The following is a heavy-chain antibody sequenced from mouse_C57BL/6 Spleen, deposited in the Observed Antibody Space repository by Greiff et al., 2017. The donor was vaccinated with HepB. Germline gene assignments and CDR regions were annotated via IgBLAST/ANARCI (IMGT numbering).Heavy chain of an antibody. V-gene: IGHV1-61*01. CDR2: IYPSDSET. CDR1: GYTFTSYW. Sequence: QVQLKQPGAELVRPGSSVKLSCKASGYTFTSYWMDWVKQRPGQGLEWIGNIYPSDSETHYNQKFKDKATLTVDKSSSTAYMQLSSLTSEDSAVYYCARRGGYETWFAYWGQGTLVTVSA. CDR3: ARRGGYETWFAY. J-gene: IGHJ3*01. D-gene: IGHD2-2*01.